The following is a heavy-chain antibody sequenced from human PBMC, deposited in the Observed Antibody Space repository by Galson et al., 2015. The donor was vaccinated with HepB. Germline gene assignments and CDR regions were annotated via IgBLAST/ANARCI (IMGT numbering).Heavy chain of an antibody. J-gene: IGHJ6*02. D-gene: IGHD6-19*01. V-gene: IGHV3-48*02. Sequence: SLRLSCAAAGSTFSSYSMNWVRQAPGKGLEWVSYISSRSSTINFADSVKGRFTIARDNAKNSLYLQMNSLRDEDTALYYCARDLSGWNHIGYYYAMDVWGQGTTVTVSS. CDR1: GSTFSSYS. CDR3: ARDLSGWNHIGYYYAMDV. CDR2: ISSRSSTI.